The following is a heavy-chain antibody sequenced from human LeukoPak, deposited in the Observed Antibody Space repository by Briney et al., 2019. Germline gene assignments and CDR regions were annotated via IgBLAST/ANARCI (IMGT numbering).Heavy chain of an antibody. CDR3: AKAQIYDSSGYYPDY. J-gene: IGHJ4*02. V-gene: IGHV3-23*01. D-gene: IGHD3-22*01. CDR2: ISGSGGST. CDR1: GFTFSSYA. Sequence: GGSLRLSGAASGFTFSSYAMSWVRQAPGKGLEWVSAISGSGGSTYYADSVKGRFTISRDNSKNTLYLQMNSLRAEDTAVYYCAKAQIYDSSGYYPDYWGRGTLVTVSS.